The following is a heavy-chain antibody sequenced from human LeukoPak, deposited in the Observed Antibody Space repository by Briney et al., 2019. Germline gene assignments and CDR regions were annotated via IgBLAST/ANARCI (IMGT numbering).Heavy chain of an antibody. V-gene: IGHV1-2*02. CDR1: GYTFTGYY. D-gene: IGHD3-9*01. CDR3: ARERRYDILTGYYTFGFDY. J-gene: IGHJ4*02. Sequence: ASVKVSCKASGYTFTGYYMHWVRQAPGQGLEWMGWINPNSGGTNYAQKFQGRVTMTTDTSTSTAYMELRSLRSDDTAVYYCARERRYDILTGYYTFGFDYWGQGTLVTVSS. CDR2: INPNSGGT.